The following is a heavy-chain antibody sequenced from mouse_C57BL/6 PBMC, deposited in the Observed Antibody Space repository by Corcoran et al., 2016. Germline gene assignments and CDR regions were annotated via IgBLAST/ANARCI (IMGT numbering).Heavy chain of an antibody. CDR1: GYTFTTYG. CDR3: ARPLRAMDY. J-gene: IGHJ4*01. V-gene: IGHV9-3*01. D-gene: IGHD1-1*01. CDR2: IKTYSGVP. Sequence: QIQLVQSGPELKKPGETVKISCKASGYTFTTYGMSWVKQAPGKGLKWMGWIKTYSGVPTYADDFKGRFAFSLETSASTAYLQINNLKNEETATYFRARPLRAMDYWGQGTSVTVSS.